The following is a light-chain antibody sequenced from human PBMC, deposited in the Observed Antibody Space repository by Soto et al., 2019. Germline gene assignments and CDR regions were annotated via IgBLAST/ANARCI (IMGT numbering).Light chain of an antibody. J-gene: IGLJ1*01. Sequence: QSVLTQPPSVSGAPGQRVTISCTGSGSNIGAGYDVHWYQQLPGTAPKLLIFGSSNRPSGVPDRFSGSKSGTSASLAITGLQAEDEADYYCQSYDSSLSGYVFGTGTKLTVL. CDR3: QSYDSSLSGYV. CDR2: GSS. CDR1: GSNIGAGYD. V-gene: IGLV1-40*01.